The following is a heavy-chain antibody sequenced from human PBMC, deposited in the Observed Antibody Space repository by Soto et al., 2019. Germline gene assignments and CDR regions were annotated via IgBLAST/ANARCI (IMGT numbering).Heavy chain of an antibody. V-gene: IGHV3-74*01. D-gene: IGHD6-13*01. J-gene: IGHJ4*01. CDR1: GFISISYW. CDR2: INRDGSRT. Sequence: EVQLVESGGNVVQPGGSLRLSCAASGFISISYWMHWVRQAPGKGLVWVSRINRDGSRTDYADSVKGRFAVSRDNAKNTVLLQMNSLRADDTAVYYCVSGVNGYNYVDYLCHVTLVTVSS. CDR3: VSGVNGYNYVDY.